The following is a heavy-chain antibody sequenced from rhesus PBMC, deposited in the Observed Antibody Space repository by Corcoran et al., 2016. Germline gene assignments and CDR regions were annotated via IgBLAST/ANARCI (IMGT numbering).Heavy chain of an antibody. D-gene: IGHD6-19*01. CDR3: ARRLTGYSSNNYYFDY. V-gene: IGHV4S18*01. Sequence: QVQLQESGPGLVKPSETLSPTCAVSGGSISSRNWWSWMRQPPGNGLEGIGGIYSNIASPTSPPPLKARVTISNDTSKSQFSLTLRSVPAGAPAVYYCARRLTGYSSNNYYFDYWGQGVLVTVSS. J-gene: IGHJ4*01. CDR1: GGSISSRNW. CDR2: IYSNIASP.